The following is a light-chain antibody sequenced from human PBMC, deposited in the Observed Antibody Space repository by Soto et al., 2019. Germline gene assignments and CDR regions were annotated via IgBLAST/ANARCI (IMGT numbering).Light chain of an antibody. CDR2: GAS. CDR1: QSVSSSY. CDR3: QQDGSSPPIT. Sequence: EIVLTHSPGTLSLSPGERATLSCRASQSVSSSYLAWYQQKPGQAPRLLIYGASSRATGIPDRFSGSGSGTGFTLTICRLEPEDFAVYYCQQDGSSPPITFGQGTRLEI. J-gene: IGKJ5*01. V-gene: IGKV3-20*01.